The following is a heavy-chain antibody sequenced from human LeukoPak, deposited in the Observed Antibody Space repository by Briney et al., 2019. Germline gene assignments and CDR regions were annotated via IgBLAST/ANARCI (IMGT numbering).Heavy chain of an antibody. CDR2: IKEDGSER. D-gene: IGHD7-27*01. V-gene: IGHV3-7*04. CDR3: ARAVGTGDYSLDV. J-gene: IGHJ6*02. Sequence: GGSLRLSCAASGLTFSSYWMSWVRQAPGKGLEWVANIKEDGSERHYVDSMKGRFTISRDNAENSLYLQMNSLRAEDTAVYYCARAVGTGDYSLDVWGQGATVTVSS. CDR1: GLTFSSYW.